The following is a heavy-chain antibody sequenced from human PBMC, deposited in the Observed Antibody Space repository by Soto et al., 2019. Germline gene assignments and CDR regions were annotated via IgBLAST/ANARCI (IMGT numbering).Heavy chain of an antibody. V-gene: IGHV4-31*03. CDR3: ARRTYYDFWSGYSNFDY. CDR2: IYYSGST. D-gene: IGHD3-3*01. J-gene: IGHJ4*02. Sequence: SETLSLTCTVSGGSISSGGYYWSWIRQHPGKGLEWIGYIYYSGSTYYNPSLKSRVTISVDTSKNQFSLKLSSVTAADTAVYYRARRTYYDFWSGYSNFDYWGQGTLVTVSS. CDR1: GGSISSGGYY.